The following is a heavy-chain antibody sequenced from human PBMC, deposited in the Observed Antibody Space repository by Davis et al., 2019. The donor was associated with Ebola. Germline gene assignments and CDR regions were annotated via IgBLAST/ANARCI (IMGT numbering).Heavy chain of an antibody. D-gene: IGHD3-16*02. J-gene: IGHJ4*02. V-gene: IGHV4-34*01. Sequence: PGGSLRLSCTVSGGSISSYYWSWIRQPPGKGLEWIGEINHSGSTNYNPSLKSRVTISVDRSKNQFSLKLSSVTAADTAVYYCARGPVTFGGVIAEFDYWGQGTLVTVSS. CDR3: ARGPVTFGGVIAEFDY. CDR2: INHSGST. CDR1: GGSISSYY.